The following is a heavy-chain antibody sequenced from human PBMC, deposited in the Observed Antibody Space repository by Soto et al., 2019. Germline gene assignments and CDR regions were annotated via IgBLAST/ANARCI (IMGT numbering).Heavy chain of an antibody. Sequence: SETLSLTCTVSGGSISSNSYYWDWIRQPPGKGLEWIGSLFYSGATYHNPSLQSRVTISVDTSKNQFSLHLSSVTAADTAVYYCARPADYDSVWGESDGRDYWGQGTLVTVSS. CDR2: LFYSGAT. CDR3: ARPADYDSVWGESDGRDY. J-gene: IGHJ4*02. CDR1: GGSISSNSYY. D-gene: IGHD3-16*01. V-gene: IGHV4-39*01.